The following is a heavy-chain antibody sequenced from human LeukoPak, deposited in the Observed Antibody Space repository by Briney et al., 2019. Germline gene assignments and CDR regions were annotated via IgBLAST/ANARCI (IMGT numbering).Heavy chain of an antibody. J-gene: IGHJ4*02. V-gene: IGHV3-74*01. CDR2: INTDASST. D-gene: IGHD2-15*01. CDR1: GFTFGSYW. Sequence: GGSLRLSCAASGFTFGSYWMHWVRQAPGKGLVWVSHINTDASSTNYAVSVKGRFTISRDNAKNTLYLQMNSLRAEDTAVYYCAGDLTYCSGGSCHPSPIDFWGQGTLVSVSS. CDR3: AGDLTYCSGGSCHPSPIDF.